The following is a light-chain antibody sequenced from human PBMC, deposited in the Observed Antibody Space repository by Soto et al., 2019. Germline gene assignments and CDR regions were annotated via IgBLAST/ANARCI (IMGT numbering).Light chain of an antibody. J-gene: IGLJ2*01. CDR3: TSYTISSTLV. V-gene: IGLV2-14*01. Sequence: QSALTQPASVSGSPGQSITISCIGTTSDVGGYNYVSWYQQHPGKAPKLMIYEVSNRPSGVSNRFSGSKSGNTASLTISGLQADDEADYYCTSYTISSTLVFGGGTKVTVL. CDR2: EVS. CDR1: TSDVGGYNY.